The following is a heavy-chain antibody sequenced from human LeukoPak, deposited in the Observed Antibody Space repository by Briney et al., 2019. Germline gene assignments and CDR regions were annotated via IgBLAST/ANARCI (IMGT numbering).Heavy chain of an antibody. V-gene: IGHV4-59*01. CDR1: GGSISTYY. CDR2: IYHSGSA. J-gene: IGHJ4*02. Sequence: SETLSLTCTLSGGSISTYYWSWIRQPPGKGLEWIGYIYHSGSANYNPSLKSRVTISVDTSKNQFSPKLSSVTAADTAVYYCARGGGYASPIGYWGQGALVTVSS. D-gene: IGHD5-12*01. CDR3: ARGGGYASPIGY.